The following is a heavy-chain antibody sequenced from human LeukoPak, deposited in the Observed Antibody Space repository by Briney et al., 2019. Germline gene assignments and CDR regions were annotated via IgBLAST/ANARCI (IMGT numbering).Heavy chain of an antibody. D-gene: IGHD3-3*01. V-gene: IGHV1-69*06. J-gene: IGHJ3*02. Sequence: SVKVSCKASGGTFSSYAISWVRQAPGQGLEWMGGIIPIFGTANYAQKFQGRVTITADKSTSTAYMELSSLRSEDTAVYYCATDIRWGAFDIWGQGTMVTVSS. CDR3: ATDIRWGAFDI. CDR2: IIPIFGTA. CDR1: GGTFSSYA.